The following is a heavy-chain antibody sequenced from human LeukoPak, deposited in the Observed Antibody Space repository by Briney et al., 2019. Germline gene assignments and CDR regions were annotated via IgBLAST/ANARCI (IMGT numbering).Heavy chain of an antibody. V-gene: IGHV3-66*02. J-gene: IGHJ5*02. CDR3: ASGITGTNNWFDP. CDR2: IYSGGTT. CDR1: GFSVSSNY. Sequence: VGSLRLSCAASGFSVSSNYMSWVRQAPGKGLEWVSVIYSGGTTYYADSVKGRFTISRDNSKNTLYLQMNSLRAEDTALYYCASGITGTNNWFDPWGQGTLVIVSS. D-gene: IGHD1-20*01.